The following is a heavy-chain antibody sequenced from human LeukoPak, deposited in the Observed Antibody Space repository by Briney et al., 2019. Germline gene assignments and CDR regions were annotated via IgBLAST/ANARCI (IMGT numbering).Heavy chain of an antibody. CDR2: LNPNSGNA. Sequence: GASVKVSCKASGYIFTTYDIGWVRQATGQGREWMGWLNPNSGNAGYAQKLQGRVTISRNTSISTAYMELSSLRSDDTAIYYCARRKFLGWFDPWGQGTLVTVSS. CDR3: ARRKFLGWFDP. D-gene: IGHD7-27*01. J-gene: IGHJ5*02. V-gene: IGHV1-8*03. CDR1: GYIFTTYD.